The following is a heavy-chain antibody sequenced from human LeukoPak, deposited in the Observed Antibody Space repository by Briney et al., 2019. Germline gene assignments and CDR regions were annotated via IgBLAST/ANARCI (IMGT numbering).Heavy chain of an antibody. Sequence: PSETLSLTCTVSGGSISSGDYYWSWIRQPPGKGLEWIGYIYYSGSTYHNPSLKSRVTISVDTSKNQFSLKLSSVTAADTAVYYCARGRVISWFDPWGQGTLVTVSS. J-gene: IGHJ5*02. D-gene: IGHD3-10*01. V-gene: IGHV4-30-4*01. CDR3: ARGRVISWFDP. CDR2: IYYSGST. CDR1: GGSISSGDYY.